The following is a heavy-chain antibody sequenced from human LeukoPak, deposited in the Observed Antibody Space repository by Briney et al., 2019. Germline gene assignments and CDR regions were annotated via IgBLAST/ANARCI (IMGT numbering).Heavy chain of an antibody. D-gene: IGHD1-26*01. CDR3: GPTPRIVGASPPYFFGF. V-gene: IGHV4-39*01. CDR1: GGSISSNSYF. J-gene: IGHJ4*02. Sequence: TPSETLSLTCTVSGGSISSNSYFWGWIRQPPGKGLEWIGSIYYSGSTYYNPSLKSRVTISVDTSKNQFSLKLSPVTAADTAVYYCGPTPRIVGASPPYFFGFWGQGTLVTVSS. CDR2: IYYSGST.